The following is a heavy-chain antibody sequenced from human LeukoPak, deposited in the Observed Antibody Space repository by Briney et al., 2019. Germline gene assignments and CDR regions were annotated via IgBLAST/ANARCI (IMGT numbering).Heavy chain of an antibody. V-gene: IGHV3-23*01. Sequence: GGSLRLSCAASGFTLSSYAMSRVPQAPGKGLEWVSAISGSGGSTYYADSVKGRFTISRDNSKNTLYLQMNSLRAEDTAVYYCAKSGRYYGSGTPDYWGQGTLVTVSS. D-gene: IGHD3-10*01. J-gene: IGHJ4*02. CDR1: GFTLSSYA. CDR2: ISGSGGST. CDR3: AKSGRYYGSGTPDY.